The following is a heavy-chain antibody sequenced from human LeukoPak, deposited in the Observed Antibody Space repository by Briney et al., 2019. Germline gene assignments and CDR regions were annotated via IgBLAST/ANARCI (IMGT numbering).Heavy chain of an antibody. CDR2: IYSGGST. D-gene: IGHD6-19*01. CDR1: GFTVSSNY. V-gene: IGHV3-53*01. CDR3: ARGGWYVDY. Sequence: GGSLRPSCAASGFTVSSNYMSWVRQAPGKGLEWVSVIYSGGSTYYADSVKGRFTISRDNSKNTLYLQMNSLRAEDTAVYYCARGGWYVDYWGQGTLVTVSS. J-gene: IGHJ4*02.